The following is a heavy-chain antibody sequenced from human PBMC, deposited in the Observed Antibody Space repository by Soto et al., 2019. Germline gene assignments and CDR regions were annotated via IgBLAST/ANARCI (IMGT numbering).Heavy chain of an antibody. CDR2: ISYDGSNK. D-gene: IGHD4-17*01. CDR1: GFTFSSYG. V-gene: IGHV3-30*18. Sequence: QVQLVESGGGVVQPGRSLRLSCAASGFTFSSYGMHWVRQAPGKGLEGVAVISYDGSNKYYADSVKGRFTISRDNSKNTLYLQMNSLRAEDTAVYYCAKETYGDYAWYYYGMDVWGQGTTVTVSS. CDR3: AKETYGDYAWYYYGMDV. J-gene: IGHJ6*02.